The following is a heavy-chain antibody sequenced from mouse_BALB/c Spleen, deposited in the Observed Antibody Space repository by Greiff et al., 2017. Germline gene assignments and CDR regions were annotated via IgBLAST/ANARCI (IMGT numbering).Heavy chain of an antibody. D-gene: IGHD2-3*01. CDR3: ARDEDGYYAMDY. Sequence: VQLQQSGPGLVKPSQSLSLTCSVTGYSITSGYYWNWIRQFPGNKLEWMGYISYDGSNNYNPSLKNRISITRDTSKNQFFLKLNSVTTEDTATYYCARDEDGYYAMDYWGQGTSVTVSS. V-gene: IGHV3-6*02. CDR1: GYSITSGYY. J-gene: IGHJ4*01. CDR2: ISYDGSN.